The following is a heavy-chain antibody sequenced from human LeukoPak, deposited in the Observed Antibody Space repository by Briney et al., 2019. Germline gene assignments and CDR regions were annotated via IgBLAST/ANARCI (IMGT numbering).Heavy chain of an antibody. CDR3: ARGPSYGDYALFN. Sequence: SETLSLTCTVSVGSISSYYWSWIRQPPGKGLEWIGYIYYSGSTNYNPSLKSRVTISVDTSKNQFSLKLSSVTAADTAVYYCARGPSYGDYALFNWGQGTLVTVSS. CDR1: VGSISSYY. D-gene: IGHD4-17*01. V-gene: IGHV4-59*01. CDR2: IYYSGST. J-gene: IGHJ4*02.